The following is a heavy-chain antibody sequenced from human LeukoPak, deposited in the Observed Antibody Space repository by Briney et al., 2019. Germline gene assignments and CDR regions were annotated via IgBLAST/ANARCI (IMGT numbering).Heavy chain of an antibody. V-gene: IGHV1-69*01. CDR3: ASGEVGVVYRAGGRYYYYYHAMDV. J-gene: IGHJ6*02. D-gene: IGHD2-15*01. CDR1: GGTFSSYA. CDR2: IIPIFGTA. Sequence: SVKVSCKASGGTFSSYAISWVRQAPGQGLEWMGGIIPIFGTANYAQKFQGRVTITADESTSTAYMGLRSLRSDDTAVYYCASGEVGVVYRAGGRYYYYYHAMDVWGQGTTVTVSS.